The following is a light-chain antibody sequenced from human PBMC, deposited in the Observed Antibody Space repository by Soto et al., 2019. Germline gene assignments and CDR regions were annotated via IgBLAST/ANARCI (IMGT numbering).Light chain of an antibody. V-gene: IGKV1-5*03. CDR2: KAS. CDR1: QSISSW. CDR3: QQYNSYPWT. Sequence: DIQMTQSPSTLSASVGDRVTITCRASQSISSWLAWYQQKPGKDPQLLIYKASSLESGVPSRFSGSGSGTEFTLTISSLQPDDFATYYCQQYNSYPWTFGQGTKVEIK. J-gene: IGKJ1*01.